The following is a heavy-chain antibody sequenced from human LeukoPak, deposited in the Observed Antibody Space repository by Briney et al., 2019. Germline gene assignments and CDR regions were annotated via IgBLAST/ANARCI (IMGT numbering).Heavy chain of an antibody. CDR2: ISNDGTNK. D-gene: IGHD1-26*01. CDR1: GFTFDNYA. J-gene: IGHJ3*02. CDR3: AVGLTI. V-gene: IGHV3-30-3*01. Sequence: GTSLRLSCAASGFTFDNYAMHWVRQAPGKGLVWVALISNDGTNKYYADSVKGRFTMSRDNSKSTVYLQVDSLRAEDTAVYYCAVGLTIWGQGTMVTVSS.